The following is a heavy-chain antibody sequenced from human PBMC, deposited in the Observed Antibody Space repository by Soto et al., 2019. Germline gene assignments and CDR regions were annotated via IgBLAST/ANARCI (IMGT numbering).Heavy chain of an antibody. V-gene: IGHV1-3*05. J-gene: IGHJ4*02. CDR2: INAGNGNT. CDR3: ARGDWWLFDS. CDR1: GYTFTSYA. Sequence: QVQLVQSGAEEKKPGASVKVSCKASGYTFTSYAIHWVRQAPGQRLEWMGWINAGNGNTKYSQKFQGRVTITRDTSASTASMELSSLKSEDTAVYYCARGDWWLFDSWGQGTLVTVSS. D-gene: IGHD2-8*02.